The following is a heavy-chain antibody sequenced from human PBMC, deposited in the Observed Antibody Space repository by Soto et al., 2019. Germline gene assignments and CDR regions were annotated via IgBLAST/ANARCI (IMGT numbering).Heavy chain of an antibody. J-gene: IGHJ3*02. CDR3: AKEVRYYYESSGVDAFDI. CDR1: GFTFGTYG. D-gene: IGHD3-22*01. CDR2: TSYGGNDE. Sequence: QVQLVESGGGVVQPGRSLRLSCAASGFTFGTYGMHWVRQPSGKGLEWVAVTSYGGNDEYYADSVKGRYTIYRDNSKNMVYLQMNSLSTEDTAVYYCAKEVRYYYESSGVDAFDIWGQGTMVTVSS. V-gene: IGHV3-30*18.